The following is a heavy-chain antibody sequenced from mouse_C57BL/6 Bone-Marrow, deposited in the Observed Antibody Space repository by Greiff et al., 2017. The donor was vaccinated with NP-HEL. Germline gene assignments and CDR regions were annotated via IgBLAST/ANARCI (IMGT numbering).Heavy chain of an antibody. J-gene: IGHJ2*01. Sequence: EVQGVESGEGLVKPGGSLKLSCAASGFTFSSYAMSWVRQTPEKRLEWVAYISSGGDYIYYADTVKGRFTISRDNARNTLYLQMSSLKSEDTAMYYCTRGPNYYGSSSYYFDYWGQGTTLTVSS. V-gene: IGHV5-9-1*02. CDR1: GFTFSSYA. CDR2: ISSGGDYI. D-gene: IGHD1-1*01. CDR3: TRGPNYYGSSSYYFDY.